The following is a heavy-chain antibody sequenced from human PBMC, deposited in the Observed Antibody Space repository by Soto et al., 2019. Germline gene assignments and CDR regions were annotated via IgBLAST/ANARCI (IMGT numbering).Heavy chain of an antibody. CDR2: MNPNSDNT. CDR1: GYTFATYD. Sequence: QVQLVQSGAEVKTPGASVKVSCKASGYTFATYDINWVRQAPGQGLEWMGWMNPNSDNTGYAQKFQGRLTMTRDTALSVAHMELSSLRNEDTAGYYCARSDGYNFNWLDSWGQGTLVTVSA. V-gene: IGHV1-8*01. CDR3: ARSDGYNFNWLDS. D-gene: IGHD2-21*01. J-gene: IGHJ5*01.